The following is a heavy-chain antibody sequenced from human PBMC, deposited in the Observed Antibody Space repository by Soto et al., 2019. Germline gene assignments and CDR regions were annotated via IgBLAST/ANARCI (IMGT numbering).Heavy chain of an antibody. Sequence: EVQLVESGGGLVQPGGSLRLSCTASGFTFSDHYMDWVRQAPGKGLEWVGRTRNKANSYTTEYAASVKGRFTISRDDSKNSLYLQMDGLQTEDTAVYFCARPSYGSGTYYFDYWGQGTLVTVSS. V-gene: IGHV3-72*01. J-gene: IGHJ4*02. CDR2: TRNKANSYTT. CDR1: GFTFSDHY. CDR3: ARPSYGSGTYYFDY. D-gene: IGHD3-10*01.